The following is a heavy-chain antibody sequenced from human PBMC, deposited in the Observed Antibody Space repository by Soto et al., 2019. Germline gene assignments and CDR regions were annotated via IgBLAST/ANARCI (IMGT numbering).Heavy chain of an antibody. J-gene: IGHJ4*01. CDR1: GLTVSRTQ. CDR3: ARAREPEYSSSIFFDY. CDR2: IYSAGST. Sequence: VELVETGGGLIQPGGSLRHSCAVSGLTVSRTQMSWVRQAPGKGLQWVSVIYSAGSTYYANAVKGRFTISRDISENKIFLELNGLTVDDTAVYYCARAREPEYSSSIFFDYWGRGIVVTVSS. V-gene: IGHV3-53*02. D-gene: IGHD6-6*01.